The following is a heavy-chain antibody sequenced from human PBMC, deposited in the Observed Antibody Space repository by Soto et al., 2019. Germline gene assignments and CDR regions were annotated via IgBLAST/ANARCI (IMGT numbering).Heavy chain of an antibody. J-gene: IGHJ4*02. CDR3: AKDITIFGVVIIYVCDY. V-gene: IGHV3-30*18. CDR1: GFTFSSYG. D-gene: IGHD3-3*01. CDR2: ISYDGSNK. Sequence: PGGSLRLSCAASGFTFSSYGMHWVRQAPGKGLEWVAVISYDGSNKYYADSVKGRFTISRDNSKNTLYLQMNSLRAEDTAVYYCAKDITIFGVVIIYVCDYWGQGTLVTVSX.